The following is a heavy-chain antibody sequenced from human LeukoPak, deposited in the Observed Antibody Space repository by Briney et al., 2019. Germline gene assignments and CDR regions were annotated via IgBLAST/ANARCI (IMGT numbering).Heavy chain of an antibody. J-gene: IGHJ4*02. D-gene: IGHD3-22*01. CDR3: TNLYDSSGYYFDC. V-gene: IGHV3-15*01. Sequence: KPGGSLRLSCAASGFTFSNAWMSWVRQAPGKGLEWVGRIKSKTDGGTTDYAAPVKGRFTISRDDSKNTLYLQMNSLKTEDTAVYYCTNLYDSSGYYFDCWGQGTLVTVSS. CDR2: IKSKTDGGTT. CDR1: GFTFSNAW.